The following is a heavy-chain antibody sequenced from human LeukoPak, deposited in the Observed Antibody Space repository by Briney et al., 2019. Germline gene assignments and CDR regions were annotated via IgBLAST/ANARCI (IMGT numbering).Heavy chain of an antibody. CDR2: ISYDGSNK. CDR3: ARDHLSSSSWSRGALYYFDY. D-gene: IGHD6-13*01. CDR1: GFTISSYA. V-gene: IGHV3-30-3*01. Sequence: GGSLRLCCAASGFTISSYAIHWGRQPPGRRVAWVAVISYDGSNKYYADSVKGRFTISRDNSKNTLYLQMNSLRAEDTAVYYCARDHLSSSSWSRGALYYFDYWGQGTLVTVSS. J-gene: IGHJ4*02.